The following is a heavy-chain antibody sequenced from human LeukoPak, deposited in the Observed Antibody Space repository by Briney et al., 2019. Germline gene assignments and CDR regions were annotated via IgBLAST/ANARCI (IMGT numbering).Heavy chain of an antibody. V-gene: IGHV1-8*01. CDR3: ARGGNLYCGGDCYYAY. D-gene: IGHD2-21*02. Sequence: ASVKVSCKASGYIFTSYDINWVRQATGQGLEWMGWMNPNSGNTGYAQKFQGRVTMTRNTSISTAYMELSSLRSEDTAVYYCARGGNLYCGGDCYYAYWGQGTLVTVSS. J-gene: IGHJ4*02. CDR1: GYIFTSYD. CDR2: MNPNSGNT.